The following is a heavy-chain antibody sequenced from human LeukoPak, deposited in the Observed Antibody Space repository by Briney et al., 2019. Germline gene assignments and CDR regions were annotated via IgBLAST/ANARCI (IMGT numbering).Heavy chain of an antibody. J-gene: IGHJ6*03. CDR1: GGSISSYY. CDR2: IYTSGST. Sequence: SETLSLTRTVSGGSISSYYWSWIRPPAGKGLEWIGRIYTSGSTNYNPSLKSRVTMSVDTSKNQFSLKLSSVTAADTAVYYCARLRGYYGSGSYYYYYMDVWGKGTTVTISS. V-gene: IGHV4-4*07. D-gene: IGHD3-10*01. CDR3: ARLRGYYGSGSYYYYYMDV.